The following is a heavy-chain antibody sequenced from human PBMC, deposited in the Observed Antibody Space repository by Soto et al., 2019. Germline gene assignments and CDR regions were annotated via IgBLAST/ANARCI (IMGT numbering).Heavy chain of an antibody. V-gene: IGHV4-31*03. CDR1: GRSISSVDYY. J-gene: IGHJ6*02. Sequence: SETLSLTCTVSGRSISSVDYYWSWIRQHPGKGLEWIGYIYYSGRTYYNSSLKSRVTISVDTSKNQFSLKLSSVTAADTAVYYCAFVLMNRRPYYYTGLHYGGRGTTPTVSS. D-gene: IGHD2-8*01. CDR2: IYYSGRT. CDR3: AFVLMNRRPYYYTGLHY.